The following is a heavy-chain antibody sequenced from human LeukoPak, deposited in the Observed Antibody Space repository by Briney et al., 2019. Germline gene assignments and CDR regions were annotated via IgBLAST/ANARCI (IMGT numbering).Heavy chain of an antibody. V-gene: IGHV4-39*07. J-gene: IGHJ5*02. CDR2: IYYSGST. Sequence: PSETLSLTCTVSGGSISSSSYYWGWIRQPPGKGLEWIGSIYYSGSTYYNPSLKSRVTISVDTSKNQFSLKLSSVTAADTAVYYCAKGYCSGGSCYSFDPWGQGTLVTVSS. CDR1: GGSISSSSYY. D-gene: IGHD2-15*01. CDR3: AKGYCSGGSCYSFDP.